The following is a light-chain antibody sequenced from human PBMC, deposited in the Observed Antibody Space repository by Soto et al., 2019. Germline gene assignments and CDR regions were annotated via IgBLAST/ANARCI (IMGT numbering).Light chain of an antibody. Sequence: DIQMTQSPSTLSGSVGDRVTITCRASQSINAWLAWYQQKPGKAPKLRIYDASTLQSGVPSRFSGSGSGADFTLTVSNLQPDDFATYVGQKCNSYYRKFGQGTRVEIK. CDR1: QSINAW. J-gene: IGKJ1*01. CDR2: DAS. CDR3: QKCNSYYRK. V-gene: IGKV1-5*01.